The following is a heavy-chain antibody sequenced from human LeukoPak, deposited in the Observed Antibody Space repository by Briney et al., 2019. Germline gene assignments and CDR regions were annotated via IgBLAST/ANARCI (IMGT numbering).Heavy chain of an antibody. J-gene: IGHJ4*02. CDR2: ISRSASNI. V-gene: IGHV3-21*01. Sequence: GGSLRLSCVASGFSFSSYNMNWVRQAPGKGLEWVSSISRSASNIYYADSVKGRFTISRDNAKNSFYLQMNSLRAEDKAVFYCARDPEGFGATYFDYWGQGTLVTVSS. CDR3: ARDPEGFGATYFDY. CDR1: GFSFSSYN. D-gene: IGHD3-16*01.